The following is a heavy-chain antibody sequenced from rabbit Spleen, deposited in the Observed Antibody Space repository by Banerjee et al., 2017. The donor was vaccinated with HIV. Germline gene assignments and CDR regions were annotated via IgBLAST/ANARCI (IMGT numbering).Heavy chain of an antibody. D-gene: IGHD1-1*01. CDR3: ARDLPDIIGWNFGF. CDR2: INTITGKT. Sequence: QEQLVESGGGLVTPGGSLTLTCKASGIDFTKYYITWVRQAPGEGLEWIGCINTITGKTVYATWAKGRFTISRASSTTVFLQMTSLTAADTATYFCARDLPDIIGWNFGFWGQGTLVTVS. J-gene: IGHJ3*01. V-gene: IGHV1S45*01. CDR1: GIDFTKYY.